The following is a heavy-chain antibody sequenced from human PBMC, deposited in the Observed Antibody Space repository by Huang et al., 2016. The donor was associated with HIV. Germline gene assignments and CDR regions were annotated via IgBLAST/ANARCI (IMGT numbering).Heavy chain of an antibody. D-gene: IGHD3-22*01. CDR1: GFSISSYW. CDR3: ARDPRIQSWLNFFDY. CDR2: SNSDGSST. V-gene: IGHV3-74*01. Sequence: EVQLVESGGGLVQPGGSLRLSCAACGFSISSYWMHWVRQAPGKGLGLVSRSNSDGSSTSYAVSVKGRFTISRDNDKNTLYLQMNSLRAEDTAVYYCARDPRIQSWLNFFDYWGQGTLVSVSS. J-gene: IGHJ4*02.